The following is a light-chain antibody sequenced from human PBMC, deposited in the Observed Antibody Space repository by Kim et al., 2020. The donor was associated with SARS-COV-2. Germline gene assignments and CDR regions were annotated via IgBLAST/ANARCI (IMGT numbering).Light chain of an antibody. Sequence: DIVMTQSPDSLAVSLGERATINCKSSQSVLYSSNNKNCVAWYQQKPGQPPKLIINWASTRESGVPDRFSCSGSGTDFTLSLSNLQAEDVAVYYCQQYFTVPLTVIGGTKVDIK. CDR1: QSVLYSSNNKNC. CDR2: WAS. CDR3: QQYFTVPLT. V-gene: IGKV4-1*01. J-gene: IGKJ4*01.